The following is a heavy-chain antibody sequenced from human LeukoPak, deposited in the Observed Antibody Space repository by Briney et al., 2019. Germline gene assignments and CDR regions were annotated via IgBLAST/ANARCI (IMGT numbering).Heavy chain of an antibody. Sequence: ASVKVSCKASGYTFTGYYMHWVRQAPGQGLEWMGWINPNSGGTNYAQKFQGWVTMTRDTSISTAYMELSRLRSDDTAVYYCARGPYYYDSSGYYSYWGQGTLVTVSS. D-gene: IGHD3-22*01. V-gene: IGHV1-2*04. J-gene: IGHJ4*02. CDR3: ARGPYYYDSSGYYSY. CDR1: GYTFTGYY. CDR2: INPNSGGT.